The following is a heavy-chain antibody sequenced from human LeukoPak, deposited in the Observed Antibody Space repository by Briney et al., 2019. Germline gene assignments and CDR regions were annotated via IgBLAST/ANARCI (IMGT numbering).Heavy chain of an antibody. D-gene: IGHD3-10*01. Sequence: GGSLRLSCEASGFTFNTDAMSWGRQAPGKGRGWGSTITSSGGTPCYTDSVRGSCIVSRDNSKTTVSLQMNSLSGDDSAVYYCAKDPTTFYETSGSYYKMKGDFWGQGSLVTVSS. CDR1: GFTFNTDA. V-gene: IGHV3-23*01. CDR3: AKDPTTFYETSGSYYKMKGDF. CDR2: ITSSGGTP. J-gene: IGHJ4*02.